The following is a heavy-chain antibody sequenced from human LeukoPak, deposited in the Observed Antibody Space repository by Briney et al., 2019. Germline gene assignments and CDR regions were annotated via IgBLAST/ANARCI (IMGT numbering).Heavy chain of an antibody. CDR2: INCNSGGA. V-gene: IGHV1-2*02. Sequence: ASVKVSCKASGYTFTAYYMRWVRQAPRQGLEWMGWINCNSGGAKYAQIFQGRVTMTRDTSFSTAYMELSRLRSDDTAVYYCARSDQQMAYDAFDIWGQGTMVTVSS. D-gene: IGHD5-24*01. CDR3: ARSDQQMAYDAFDI. CDR1: GYTFTAYY. J-gene: IGHJ3*02.